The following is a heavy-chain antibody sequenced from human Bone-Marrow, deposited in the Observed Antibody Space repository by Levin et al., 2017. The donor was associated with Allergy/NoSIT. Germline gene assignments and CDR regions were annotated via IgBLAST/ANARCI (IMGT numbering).Heavy chain of an antibody. CDR2: IDHSGRT. V-gene: IGHV4-38-2*02. J-gene: IGHJ4*01. D-gene: IGHD2-2*01. Sequence: SQTLSLTCTVFDYSISSDYSWGWIRQPPGKGLEWIGSIDHSGRTSYNASLKSRVTMSVDTTNSQFSLKLKSVTAADTAMYYCASHRCTSAACSALLFDSWGHGTLVTVSS. CDR3: ASHRCTSAACSALLFDS. CDR1: DYSISSDYS.